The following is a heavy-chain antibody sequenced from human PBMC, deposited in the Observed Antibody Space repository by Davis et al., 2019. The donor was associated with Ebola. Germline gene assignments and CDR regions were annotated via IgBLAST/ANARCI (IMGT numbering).Heavy chain of an antibody. V-gene: IGHV3-7*01. Sequence: GESLKISCAASGFTFSRNWMSWVRQAPGKGLEWVATIEEDGNEKYYVDSVKGRFTISRDNAKNSLSLQMNNLRAEDTAVYYCARDDYDFWGGYSPVYYYGMDVWGKGTTVTVSS. CDR1: GFTFSRNW. CDR3: ARDDYDFWGGYSPVYYYGMDV. D-gene: IGHD3-3*01. CDR2: IEEDGNEK. J-gene: IGHJ6*04.